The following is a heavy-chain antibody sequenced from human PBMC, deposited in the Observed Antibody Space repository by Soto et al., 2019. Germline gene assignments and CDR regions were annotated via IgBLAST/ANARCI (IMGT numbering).Heavy chain of an antibody. J-gene: IGHJ4*02. D-gene: IGHD1-26*01. CDR1: GGTFSSYA. CDR3: HRPSWGSGSYDY. CDR2: IIPIFGTA. V-gene: IGHV1-69*12. Sequence: QVQLVQSGAEVKKPGSSVKVSCKASGGTFSSYAISWVRQAPGQGLEWMGGIIPIFGTANYAQKFQGRVKITADDSTSTAHMELSSLRSEDTAVYYCHRPSWGSGSYDYWGQGTLVTVSS.